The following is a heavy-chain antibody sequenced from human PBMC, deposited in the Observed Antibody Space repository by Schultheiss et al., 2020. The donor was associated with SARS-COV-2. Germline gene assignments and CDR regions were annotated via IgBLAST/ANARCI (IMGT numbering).Heavy chain of an antibody. V-gene: IGHV1-2*02. CDR3: AREQWLRFKGTLGY. J-gene: IGHJ4*02. Sequence: ASVKVSCKASGYTFTGYYMHWVRQAPGQGLEWMGWINPNSGGTNYAQKFRGRVTMTRDTSISTAYMELSRLRSDDTAVYYCAREQWLRFKGTLGYWGQGTLVTVSS. CDR2: INPNSGGT. CDR1: GYTFTGYY. D-gene: IGHD5-12*01.